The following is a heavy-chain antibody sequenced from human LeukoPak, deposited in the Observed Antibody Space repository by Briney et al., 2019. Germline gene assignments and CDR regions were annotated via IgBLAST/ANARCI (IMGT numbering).Heavy chain of an antibody. J-gene: IGHJ4*02. V-gene: IGHV3-53*01. D-gene: IGHD4/OR15-4a*01. Sequence: GGSLRLSCAASGFTFNKYTMNWVRQAPGKGLEWVSFIYSDNTHYSDSVKGRFTISRDNSKNTLYLQMNSLRAEDTAVYYCARRAGAYSHPYDYWGQGTLVTVSS. CDR3: ARRAGAYSHPYDY. CDR1: GFTFNKYT. CDR2: IYSDNT.